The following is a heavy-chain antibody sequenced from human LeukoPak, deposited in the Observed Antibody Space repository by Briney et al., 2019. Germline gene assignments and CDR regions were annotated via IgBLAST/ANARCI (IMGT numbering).Heavy chain of an antibody. V-gene: IGHV1-18*01. Sequence: ASVKLSCKASGYTFTSYGISWMRQAPGQGLGWMGWITAYNGNTNYAQKLQGRVTMTTDTSTSTAYMELRSLRSDDTAVYYFARGEQWLATPRPFDYWGQGTLVTVSS. CDR1: GYTFTSYG. D-gene: IGHD6-19*01. CDR3: ARGEQWLATPRPFDY. CDR2: ITAYNGNT. J-gene: IGHJ4*02.